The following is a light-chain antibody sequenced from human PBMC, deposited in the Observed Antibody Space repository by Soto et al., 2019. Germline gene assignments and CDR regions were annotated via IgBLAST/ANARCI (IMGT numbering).Light chain of an antibody. CDR1: QSVLYSSTNKNY. CDR3: QQYYTSPYP. V-gene: IGKV4-1*01. CDR2: WAS. Sequence: DIVMTQSPDSLAVSLGERATFNCKSSQSVLYSSTNKNYLAWYQHKPGQPPKLLFYWASTRESGVPDRFSGSGSGTDFTLTISSLKAEDVAVYYCQQYYTSPYPFGQGTKLQI. J-gene: IGKJ2*01.